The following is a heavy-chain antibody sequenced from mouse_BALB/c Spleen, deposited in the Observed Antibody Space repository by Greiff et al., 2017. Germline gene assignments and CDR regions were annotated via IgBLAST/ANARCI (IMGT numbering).Heavy chain of an antibody. CDR1: GFSLTSYG. J-gene: IGHJ4*01. CDR2: IWAGGST. CDR3: ARDGGLRRDAMDY. Sequence: QVQLQQSGPGLVAPSQSLSITCTVSGFSLTSYGVHWVRQPPGKGLEWLGVIWAGGSTNYNSALMSRLSISKDNSKSQVFLKMNSLQTDDTAMYYCARDGGLRRDAMDYWGQGTSVTVSS. V-gene: IGHV2-9*02. D-gene: IGHD1-3*01.